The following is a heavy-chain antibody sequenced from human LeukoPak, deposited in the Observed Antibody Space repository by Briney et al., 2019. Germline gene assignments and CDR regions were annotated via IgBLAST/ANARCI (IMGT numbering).Heavy chain of an antibody. Sequence: ASVKVSCKASGYTFTSYDINWVRQATGQGLERMGWMNPNSGNTGYAQKFQGRVTMTRNTSISTAYMELSSLRSEDTAVYYCARGREYQLLISMDVWGQGTTVTVSS. CDR2: MNPNSGNT. J-gene: IGHJ6*02. D-gene: IGHD2-2*01. V-gene: IGHV1-8*01. CDR3: ARGREYQLLISMDV. CDR1: GYTFTSYD.